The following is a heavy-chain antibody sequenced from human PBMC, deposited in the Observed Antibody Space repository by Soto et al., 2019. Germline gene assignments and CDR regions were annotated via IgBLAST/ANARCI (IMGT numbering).Heavy chain of an antibody. J-gene: IGHJ6*02. D-gene: IGHD4-17*01. V-gene: IGHV3-30*18. CDR1: GFTFSSYG. Sequence: PGGSLRLSCAASGFTFSSYGMHWVRQAPGKGLEWVAVISYDGSNKYYADSVKGRFTISRDNSKNTLYLQMNSLRAEDTAVYYCAKDLRHYGDYFNYYYYSGMDVWGQGTTVTVSS. CDR2: ISYDGSNK. CDR3: AKDLRHYGDYFNYYYYSGMDV.